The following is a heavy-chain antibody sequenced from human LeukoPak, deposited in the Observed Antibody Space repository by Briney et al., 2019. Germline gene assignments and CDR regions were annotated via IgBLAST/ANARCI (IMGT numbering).Heavy chain of an antibody. J-gene: IGHJ4*02. CDR3: ARGVGYSYGYVNY. Sequence: PGRSLRLSCAASGFTFSSYAMHWVRQAPGKGLEWVAVISYDGSNEYYADSVKGRFTISRDNSKNTLYLQMNSLRAEDTAVYYCARGVGYSYGYVNYWGQGTLVTVSS. CDR1: GFTFSSYA. V-gene: IGHV3-30-3*01. CDR2: ISYDGSNE. D-gene: IGHD5-18*01.